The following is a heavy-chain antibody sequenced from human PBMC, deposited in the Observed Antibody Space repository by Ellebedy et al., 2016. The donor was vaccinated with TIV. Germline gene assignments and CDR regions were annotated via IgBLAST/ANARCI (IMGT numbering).Heavy chain of an antibody. CDR2: ISRSSGKI. CDR3: ARDLNGSHLRYGLDV. CDR1: GFIFSSYS. Sequence: GESLKISCAASGFIFSSYSMMWFRQVPGKGLEWVSYISRSSGKIHYADSVKGRFTISRDNSKKMLYLQMNSLRAEDTAVYYCARDLNGSHLRYGLDVWGQGTTVTVSS. J-gene: IGHJ6*02. D-gene: IGHD1-26*01. V-gene: IGHV3-21*05.